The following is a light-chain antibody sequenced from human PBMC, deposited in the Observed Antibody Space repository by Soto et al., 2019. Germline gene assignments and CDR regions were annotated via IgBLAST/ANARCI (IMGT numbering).Light chain of an antibody. CDR1: QSVSSNY. Sequence: EIVLTQSPGTLSLSPGESATLSCRASQSVSSNYLAWYQQKPGQPPRLLIYGASNRATGIPDRFSGSGSGTDFTLTISRLEPEDFAVYFCQQYGSSPRYAFGQGTKLEVE. V-gene: IGKV3-20*01. J-gene: IGKJ2*01. CDR2: GAS. CDR3: QQYGSSPRYA.